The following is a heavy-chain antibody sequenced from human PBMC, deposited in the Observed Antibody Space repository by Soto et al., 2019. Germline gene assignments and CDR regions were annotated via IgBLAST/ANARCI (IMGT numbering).Heavy chain of an antibody. CDR1: GGSISSYY. D-gene: IGHD3-22*01. CDR2: IYYGGST. J-gene: IGHJ4*02. V-gene: IGHV4-59*01. Sequence: SETLSLTCTVSGGSISSYYWSWIRQPPGKGLEWIGYIYYGGSTNYNPSLKSRVTISVDTSKNQFSLKLSSVTAADTAVYYCARGYYDDSSGYYYYFDYWGQGTLVPVSS. CDR3: ARGYYDDSSGYYYYFDY.